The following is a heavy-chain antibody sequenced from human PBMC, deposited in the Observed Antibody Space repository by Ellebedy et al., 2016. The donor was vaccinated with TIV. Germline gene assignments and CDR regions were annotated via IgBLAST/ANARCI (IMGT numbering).Heavy chain of an antibody. CDR2: ITSSGTYT. V-gene: IGHV3-11*03. J-gene: IGHJ4*02. Sequence: GESLKISCAASGFTFNDYYMSWIRQAPGKGLEWVSYITSSGTYTLYGDSVKGRFTVSRDNAKNSLYLQMNSLRAEDTAVYYCARAVAGSPDCWGQGTLVTVSS. CDR1: GFTFNDYY. D-gene: IGHD6-19*01. CDR3: ARAVAGSPDC.